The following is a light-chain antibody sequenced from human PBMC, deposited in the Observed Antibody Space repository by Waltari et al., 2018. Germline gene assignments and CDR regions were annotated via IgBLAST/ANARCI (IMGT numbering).Light chain of an antibody. Sequence: VLTQSPGTLSLSPGERATLSCRASQSVSSSYLAWYQQKPGQAPRLLIYGASSRATGIPDRFSGSGSGTDFTLTISRLEPEDFAVYYCQQYGSSLFTFGPGTKVDIK. CDR3: QQYGSSLFT. CDR2: GAS. CDR1: QSVSSSY. V-gene: IGKV3-20*01. J-gene: IGKJ3*01.